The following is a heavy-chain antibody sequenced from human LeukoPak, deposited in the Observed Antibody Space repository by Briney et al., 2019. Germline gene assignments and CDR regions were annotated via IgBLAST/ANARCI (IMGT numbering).Heavy chain of an antibody. Sequence: PGGSLRLSCAASGLTFSSSWMHWGRHAPGKGGVWGSGINSDGSSRIYADSVKGGFTISRDNAKNSLYLKMDRLRAEDAAVNYCASPQDGYNSFDCWGQGTLVTVSS. V-gene: IGHV3-74*01. D-gene: IGHD5-24*01. J-gene: IGHJ4*02. CDR2: INSDGSSR. CDR3: ASPQDGYNSFDC. CDR1: GLTFSSSW.